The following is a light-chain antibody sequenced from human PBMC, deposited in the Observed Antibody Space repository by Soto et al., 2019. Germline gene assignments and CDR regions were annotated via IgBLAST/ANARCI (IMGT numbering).Light chain of an antibody. CDR1: NSNIGAGYD. CDR2: GNN. CDR3: QSYDSSLSGYVV. Sequence: QSVLTQPPSVSGAPGQRVIISCTGSNSNIGAGYDVHWYQQLPGTAPKLLIYGNNNRPSGVPDRFSGSKSGTSASLAITGLQAEDEADDYCQSYDSSLSGYVVFGGGTKLTVL. J-gene: IGLJ2*01. V-gene: IGLV1-40*01.